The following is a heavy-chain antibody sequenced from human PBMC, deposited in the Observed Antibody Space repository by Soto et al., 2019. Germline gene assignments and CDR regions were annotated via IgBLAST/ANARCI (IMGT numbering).Heavy chain of an antibody. D-gene: IGHD3-10*01. V-gene: IGHV3-33*03. Sequence: PGGSLRLSCAASGFTFSSYGMHWVRQAPGKGLEWVAVIWYDGSNKYYADFVKGRFTISRDNAKNTLYLQMNSLRAEDAGIYFCAADLVAGSGSLGHWGQGVLVTVSS. CDR2: IWYDGSNK. CDR3: AADLVAGSGSLGH. J-gene: IGHJ4*02. CDR1: GFTFSSYG.